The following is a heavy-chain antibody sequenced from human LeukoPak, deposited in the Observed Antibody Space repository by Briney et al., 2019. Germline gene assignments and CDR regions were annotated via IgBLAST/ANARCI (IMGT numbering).Heavy chain of an antibody. D-gene: IGHD2-2*01. CDR1: GYTFTSYD. J-gene: IGHJ4*02. Sequence: ASVKVSCKASGYTFTSYDINWVRQATGQVLEWMGLMNPKNGHTVYAQKFQGRVTMARDTSISTAYLELSSLRSEDTAVYYCARNLMYCSSTTCYPDYWGQGTLVTVSS. V-gene: IGHV1-8*01. CDR2: MNPKNGHT. CDR3: ARNLMYCSSTTCYPDY.